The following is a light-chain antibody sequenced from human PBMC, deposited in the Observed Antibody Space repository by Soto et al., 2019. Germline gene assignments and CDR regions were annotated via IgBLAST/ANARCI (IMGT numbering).Light chain of an antibody. V-gene: IGLV1-44*01. CDR2: SNI. CDR1: SSNIGSNT. Sequence: QSVLTQSPSASGTPGQGGIISCSGRSSNIGSNTVDWYQQLPGTAPKLLIYSNIQPPVGVPDRFSGSKSGTPASLAVRGLQSEDEADYFCAAWLGSLSAYVFGTGTKLTVL. CDR3: AAWLGSLSAYV. J-gene: IGLJ1*01.